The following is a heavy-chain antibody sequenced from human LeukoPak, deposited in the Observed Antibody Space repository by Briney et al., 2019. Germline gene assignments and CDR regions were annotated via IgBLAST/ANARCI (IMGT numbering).Heavy chain of an antibody. CDR3: ARVLLGLDY. D-gene: IGHD2-21*01. CDR1: GYSISSGYY. V-gene: IGHV4-38-2*02. J-gene: IGHJ4*02. CDR2: IYHSGST. Sequence: SETLSLTCTVSGYSISSGYYWGWIRQPPGKGLEWIGSIYHSGSTNYNPSLKSRVTISVDTSKNQFSLKLSSVTAADTAVYYCARVLLGLDYWGQGTLVIVSS.